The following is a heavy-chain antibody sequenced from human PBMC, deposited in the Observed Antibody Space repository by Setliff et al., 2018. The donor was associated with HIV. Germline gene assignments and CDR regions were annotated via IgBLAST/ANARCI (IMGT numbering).Heavy chain of an antibody. Sequence: ASVKVSCKASGFTFTTYAVHWVRQAPGQRPEWMGWINAANGKTRYPQRFEARVTITMDTGASTAYMELNSLRSEDSAVYYCARDRLGGAADAFDIWGQGTMVTVSS. D-gene: IGHD1-26*01. CDR2: INAANGKT. J-gene: IGHJ3*02. CDR3: ARDRLGGAADAFDI. CDR1: GFTFTTYA. V-gene: IGHV1-3*01.